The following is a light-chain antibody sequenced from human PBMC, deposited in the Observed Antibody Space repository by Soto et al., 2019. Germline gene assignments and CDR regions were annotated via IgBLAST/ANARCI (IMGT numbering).Light chain of an antibody. CDR1: QSVSGW. V-gene: IGKV1-5*01. Sequence: DVDMTQSPSTVSECVVHTVTVTCRASQSVSGWLAWYQQKPGEAPKLLIYDASALPRGVPSRFSGSGSGTKFTLTIASLQPDDFATYYCQQYETFSGTFGPGTKVDIK. CDR3: QQYETFSGT. J-gene: IGKJ1*01. CDR2: DAS.